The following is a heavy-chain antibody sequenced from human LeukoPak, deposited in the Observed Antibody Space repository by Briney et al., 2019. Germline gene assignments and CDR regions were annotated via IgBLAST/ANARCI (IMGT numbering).Heavy chain of an antibody. CDR2: ISYDGSNK. Sequence: GGSLRLSCAASGFTFSSYGMHWVRQAPGKGLEGVAVISYDGSNKYYADSVKGRFTISRDNSKNTLYLQMNSLRAEDTAVYYCAKDRSSSWYAGLDPWGQGTLVTVSS. CDR1: GFTFSSYG. V-gene: IGHV3-30*18. D-gene: IGHD6-13*01. CDR3: AKDRSSSWYAGLDP. J-gene: IGHJ5*02.